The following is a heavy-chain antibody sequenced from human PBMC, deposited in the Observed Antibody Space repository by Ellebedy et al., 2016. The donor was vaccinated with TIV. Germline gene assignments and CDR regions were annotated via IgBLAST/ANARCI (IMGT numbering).Heavy chain of an antibody. Sequence: KVSCKGSGYSFTSYWIGWVRQMPGKGLEWMGIIYPGDSDTRYSPSFQGQVTISADKSISTAYLQWSSLKASDTAMYYCAVHCSSTSCYLDGMDVWGQGTTVTVSS. CDR2: IYPGDSDT. CDR3: AVHCSSTSCYLDGMDV. V-gene: IGHV5-51*01. J-gene: IGHJ6*02. CDR1: GYSFTSYW. D-gene: IGHD2-2*01.